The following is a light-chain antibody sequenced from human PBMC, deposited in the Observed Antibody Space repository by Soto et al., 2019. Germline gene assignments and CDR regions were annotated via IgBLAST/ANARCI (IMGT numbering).Light chain of an antibody. J-gene: IGKJ5*01. Sequence: EIVLIQSPATLSLSPGEIATLSCMASQSVSSYLAWYQQKPGQAPRRLIYDASNRATGIPARFSGSGSGTDFTLTISSLEPQDFAVYYCQQRSNWPPLVTFGQGTRLEIK. V-gene: IGKV3-11*01. CDR1: QSVSSY. CDR3: QQRSNWPPLVT. CDR2: DAS.